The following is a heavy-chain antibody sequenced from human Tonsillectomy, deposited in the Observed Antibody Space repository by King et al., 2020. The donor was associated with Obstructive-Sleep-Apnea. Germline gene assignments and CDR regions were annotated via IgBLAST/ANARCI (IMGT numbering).Heavy chain of an antibody. V-gene: IGHV5-51*01. J-gene: IGHJ3*02. CDR2: IYPGDSDT. CDR3: ARRGIKKGGTYLEAGAETPPRDAFDI. CDR1: GYSFTSYW. D-gene: IGHD6-19*01. Sequence: VQLVESGAEVKKPGESLKISCKGSGYSFTSYWIGWVRQMPGKGLEWMGIIYPGDSDTRYSPSFQGQVTISADKSISTAYLQWSSLKASDTAMYYCARRGIKKGGTYLEAGAETPPRDAFDIWGQGTMVTVSS.